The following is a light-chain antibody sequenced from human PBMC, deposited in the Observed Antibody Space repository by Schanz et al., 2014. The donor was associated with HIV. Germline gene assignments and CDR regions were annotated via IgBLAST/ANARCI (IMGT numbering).Light chain of an antibody. CDR2: NTF. J-gene: IGLJ3*02. CDR1: SSNFRSNA. Sequence: QSVLTQPPSASGTPGQRVTISCSGSSSNFRSNAVNWYQQLPGTAPRLVIYNTFHRPSGVPDRFSGSQSGTSASLVISGLQSEDEADYYCAAWDDSLKGWVFGGGTKLTVL. CDR3: AAWDDSLKGWV. V-gene: IGLV1-44*01.